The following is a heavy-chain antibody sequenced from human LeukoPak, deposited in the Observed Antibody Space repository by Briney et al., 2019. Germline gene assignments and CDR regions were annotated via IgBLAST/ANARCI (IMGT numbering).Heavy chain of an antibody. V-gene: IGHV1-8*01. CDR2: MNPNSGNT. J-gene: IGHJ6*02. CDR1: GYTFTSYD. CDR3: ARGPPFHSSSWYFYYYGMDV. Sequence: ASVKVSCKASGYTFTSYDINWVRQATGQGLEWMGWMNPNSGNTGYAQTFQGRVTMTRNTSISTAYMELSSLRSEDTAVYYCARGPPFHSSSWYFYYYGMDVWGQGTLVTVSS. D-gene: IGHD6-13*01.